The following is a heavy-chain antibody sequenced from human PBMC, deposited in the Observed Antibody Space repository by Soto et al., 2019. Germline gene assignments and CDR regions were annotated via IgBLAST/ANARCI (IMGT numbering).Heavy chain of an antibody. D-gene: IGHD2-2*01. J-gene: IGHJ6*02. CDR2: INAGNGNT. V-gene: IGHV1-3*01. CDR3: ARVGRCSSTSCPYYYYYYGMDV. CDR1: GYTFTRYA. Sequence: ASVKVSCKASGYTFTRYAMHWVRQAPGQRLEWMGWINAGNGNTKYSQKFQGRVTITRDTSTSTAYMELSSLRSEDTAVYYCARVGRCSSTSCPYYYYYYGMDVWGQGTTVTVSS.